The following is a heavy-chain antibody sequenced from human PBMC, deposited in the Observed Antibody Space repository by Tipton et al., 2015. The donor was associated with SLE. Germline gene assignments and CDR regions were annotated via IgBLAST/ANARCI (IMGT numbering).Heavy chain of an antibody. V-gene: IGHV3-48*03. CDR2: ISSSGSTI. D-gene: IGHD1-26*01. CDR3: ARGTGELDFDY. J-gene: IGHJ4*02. CDR1: GFTFSSYE. Sequence: SLRLSCAASGFTFSSYEMNWVRQAPGKGLEWVSYISSSGSTIYYADSVKGRFTISRDNAKNSLYLQMNNLRAEDTAVYYCARGTGELDFDYWGQGTLVTVSS.